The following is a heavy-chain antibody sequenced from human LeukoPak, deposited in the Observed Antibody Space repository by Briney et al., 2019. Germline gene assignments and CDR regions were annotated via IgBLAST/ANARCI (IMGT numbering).Heavy chain of an antibody. J-gene: IGHJ5*02. CDR1: GFTVSSNY. Sequence: PGGSLRLSCAASGFTVSSNYMSWVRQAPGKGLEWVSVIYSGGSTYYADSVKGRFTISRDNSKNALYLQTNSLRAEDTAVYYCARDRSSSWYHWFDPWGQGTLVTVSS. V-gene: IGHV3-66*02. D-gene: IGHD6-13*01. CDR2: IYSGGST. CDR3: ARDRSSSWYHWFDP.